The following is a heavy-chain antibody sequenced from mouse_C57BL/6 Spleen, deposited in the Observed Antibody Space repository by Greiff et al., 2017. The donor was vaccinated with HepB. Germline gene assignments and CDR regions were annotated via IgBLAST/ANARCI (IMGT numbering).Heavy chain of an antibody. Sequence: QVQLQQPGAELVKPGASVKLSCKASGYTFTSYWMHWVKQRPGQGLEWIGMIHPNSGSTNYNEKFKSKATLTVDKSSSTAYMQLSSLTSEDSAVYYCARFYYGYDGAYWGQGTLVTVSA. CDR3: ARFYYGYDGAY. CDR1: GYTFTSYW. J-gene: IGHJ3*01. D-gene: IGHD2-2*01. CDR2: IHPNSGST. V-gene: IGHV1-64*01.